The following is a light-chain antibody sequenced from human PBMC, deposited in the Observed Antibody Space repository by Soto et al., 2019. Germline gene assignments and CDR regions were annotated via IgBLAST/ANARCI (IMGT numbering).Light chain of an antibody. CDR3: QQLNSYPRT. Sequence: DIQLTQSPSFLSASVGDRVTITCRASQGISSDLDWYQQKPGKAPKLLIYAASTLQSGVPSRFSGSGSGTEFTLTISSLQPEDFATYYCQQLNSYPRTFGQGTKVEIK. CDR1: QGISSD. CDR2: AAS. J-gene: IGKJ1*01. V-gene: IGKV1-9*01.